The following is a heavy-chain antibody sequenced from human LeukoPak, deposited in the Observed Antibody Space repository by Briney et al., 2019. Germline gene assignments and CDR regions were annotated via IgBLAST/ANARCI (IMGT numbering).Heavy chain of an antibody. CDR1: GFTFTTYG. CDR3: AKNQFSSWYCFDY. V-gene: IGHV3-30*02. D-gene: IGHD2-2*01. CDR2: IRYDGGDK. Sequence: TGGSLRLSCAASGFTFTTYGMHWVRQAPGKGLEWVAFIRYDGGDKYYADSVKGRFTISRDDSKNTLYLQMNSLRAEDTAVYYCAKNQFSSWYCFDYWGQGTLVTVSS. J-gene: IGHJ4*02.